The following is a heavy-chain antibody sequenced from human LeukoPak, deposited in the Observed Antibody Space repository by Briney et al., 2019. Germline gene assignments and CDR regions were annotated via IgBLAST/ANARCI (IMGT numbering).Heavy chain of an antibody. J-gene: IGHJ6*03. D-gene: IGHD2-15*01. V-gene: IGHV1-8*03. Sequence: ASVKVSCKASGYTFTSYAINWVRLATGQGLEWMAWMNPNSGHTGYAQKFQGRVTITRNTSISTAYMDLSSLRSEDTAVYYCAKDMGDCSGPDQCYYYYMDVWGKGTTVTISS. CDR3: AKDMGDCSGPDQCYYYYMDV. CDR2: MNPNSGHT. CDR1: GYTFTSYA.